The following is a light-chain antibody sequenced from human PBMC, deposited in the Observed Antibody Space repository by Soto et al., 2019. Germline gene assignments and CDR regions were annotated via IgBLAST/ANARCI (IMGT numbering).Light chain of an antibody. J-gene: IGLJ2*01. CDR2: EVS. Sequence: QSVLTQPPSASGSPGQSVTISCTGTSSDVGAYNYVSWYQQHPGKAPKLMIHEVSKRPSGVPDRFSGSKSGNTASLTVSGLQAEDEADYYCSSYAGNNNFVVFGGGTKVTVL. V-gene: IGLV2-8*01. CDR1: SSDVGAYNY. CDR3: SSYAGNNNFVV.